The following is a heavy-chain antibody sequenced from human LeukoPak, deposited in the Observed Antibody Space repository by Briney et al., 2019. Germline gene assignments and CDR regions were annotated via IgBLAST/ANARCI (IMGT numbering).Heavy chain of an antibody. J-gene: IGHJ5*02. D-gene: IGHD2-2*01. CDR3: ARVHPPLVPAASFDP. CDR2: IIPIFGTA. V-gene: IGHV1-69*06. CDR1: GGTFSSYA. Sequence: GASVKVSCKASGGTFSSYAISWVRQAPGQGLEWMGGIIPIFGTANYAQKFQGRVTITADKSTSTAYMELSSLRSEDTAVYYCARVHPPLVPAASFDPWGQGTLVIVSS.